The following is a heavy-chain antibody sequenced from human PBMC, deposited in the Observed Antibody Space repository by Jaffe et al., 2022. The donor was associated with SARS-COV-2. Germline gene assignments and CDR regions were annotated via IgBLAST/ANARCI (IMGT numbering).Heavy chain of an antibody. CDR3: ARDSPLGGGYYYGDAFDI. CDR2: IYSGGST. V-gene: IGHV3-66*02. D-gene: IGHD3-22*01. J-gene: IGHJ3*02. CDR1: GFTVSSNY. Sequence: EVQLVESGGGLVQPGGSLRLSCAASGFTVSSNYMSWVRQAPGKGLEWVSVIYSGGSTYYADSVKGRFTISRDNSKNTLYLQMNSLRAEDTAVYYCARDSPLGGGYYYGDAFDIWGQGTMVTVSS.